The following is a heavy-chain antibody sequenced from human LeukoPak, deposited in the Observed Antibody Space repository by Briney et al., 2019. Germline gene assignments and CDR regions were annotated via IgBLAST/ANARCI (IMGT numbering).Heavy chain of an antibody. D-gene: IGHD2-2*01. V-gene: IGHV3-48*01. CDR2: ISSSSSTI. J-gene: IGHJ5*02. CDR3: AAPATFNWFDP. CDR1: GFTFSSYS. Sequence: PGGSLRLSCAASGFTFSSYSMNWVRQAPGKGLEWVSYISSSSSTIYYADSVKGRFTISRDNAKNSLYLQMNSLRAEDTAVYYCAAPATFNWFDPWGQGTLVTVSS.